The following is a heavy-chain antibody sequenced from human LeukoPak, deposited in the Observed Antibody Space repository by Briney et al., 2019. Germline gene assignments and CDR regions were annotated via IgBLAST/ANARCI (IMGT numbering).Heavy chain of an antibody. CDR3: ARDRGSSNDWGYLDF. CDR2: INPSGDST. CDR1: GYTFNRYY. V-gene: IGHV1-46*02. D-gene: IGHD7-27*01. J-gene: IGHJ4*02. Sequence: GASVKVSCKASGYTFNRYYIHWVRQAPGQGLEWMGIINPSGDSTSYAPKLQGRVTMTRDTSTSTVYMEPNSLTSEDTAVYYCARDRGSSNDWGYLDFWGQGTLVTVSS.